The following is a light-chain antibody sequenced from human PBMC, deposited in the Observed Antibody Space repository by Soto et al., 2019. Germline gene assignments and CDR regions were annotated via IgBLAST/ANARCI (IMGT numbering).Light chain of an antibody. CDR1: ASDLGGYPF. CDR2: DVN. J-gene: IGLJ1*01. CDR3: SAHGGTNPYV. V-gene: IGLV2-8*01. Sequence: QSALTQPPSASGSPGQSVAISCTGTASDLGGYPFVSWYQQHPGKAPKLLIYDVNKRPSGVPDRFSGSKSGNTASLTVSGLQAEDEADYYCSAHGGTNPYVFGTGTKLTVL.